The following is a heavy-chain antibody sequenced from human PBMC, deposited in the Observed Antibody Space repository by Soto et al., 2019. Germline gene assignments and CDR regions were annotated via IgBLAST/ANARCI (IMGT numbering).Heavy chain of an antibody. Sequence: EVQLVETGGDLIQPGGSLRLSCAASGFTVSSDSMTLVRQAPVKGLEWISIIYSDNNTDYADSVKGRFTISRDTSKNILYLQMNSLRAEDTAEYYCARHYSAMSVWGQGTTVTVSS. CDR2: IYSDNNT. V-gene: IGHV3-53*02. CDR3: ARHYSAMSV. J-gene: IGHJ6*02. CDR1: GFTVSSDS.